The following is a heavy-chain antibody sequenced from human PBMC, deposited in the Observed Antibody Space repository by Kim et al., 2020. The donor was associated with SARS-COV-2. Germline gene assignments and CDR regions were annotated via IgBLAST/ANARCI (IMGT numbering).Heavy chain of an antibody. V-gene: IGHV3-30*18. J-gene: IGHJ6*04. D-gene: IGHD6-13*01. CDR1: GFTFSSYG. Sequence: GGSLRLSCAASGFTFSSYGMHWVRQAPGKGLEWVAVISYDGSNKYYADSVKGRFTISRDNSKNTLYLQMNSLRAEDTAVYYCAKDDSGSWGMDVWGKGTTVTVSS. CDR3: AKDDSGSWGMDV. CDR2: ISYDGSNK.